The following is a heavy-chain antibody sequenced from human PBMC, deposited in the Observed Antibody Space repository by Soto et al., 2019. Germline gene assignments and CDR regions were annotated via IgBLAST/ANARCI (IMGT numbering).Heavy chain of an antibody. D-gene: IGHD6-13*01. V-gene: IGHV4-34*01. Sequence: ASETLSLTCAVYGGSFSGYYWSWIRQPPGKGLEWIGEINHNGSTNYNPSLKSRVTISVDTSKNQFSLKLSSVTAADTAVYYCARAPRGAAGRSVFFDYWGQGTLVTVSS. CDR1: GGSFSGYY. J-gene: IGHJ4*02. CDR2: INHNGST. CDR3: ARAPRGAAGRSVFFDY.